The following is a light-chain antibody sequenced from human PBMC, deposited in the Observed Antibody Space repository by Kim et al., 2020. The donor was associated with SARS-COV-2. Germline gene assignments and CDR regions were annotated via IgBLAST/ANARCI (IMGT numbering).Light chain of an antibody. CDR3: QQRIHWPLT. Sequence: SLSPGERATLSCRASQSVGSYLAWYQQKPGQAPRLLIYDASNRATDIPARFSGSGSGTDFTLTISSLEPEDFAVDFCQQRIHWPLTFGGGAKLEI. CDR2: DAS. J-gene: IGKJ4*02. CDR1: QSVGSY. V-gene: IGKV3-11*01.